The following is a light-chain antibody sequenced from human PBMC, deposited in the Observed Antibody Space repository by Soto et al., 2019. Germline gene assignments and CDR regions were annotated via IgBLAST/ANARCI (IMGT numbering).Light chain of an antibody. V-gene: IGLV1-44*01. J-gene: IGLJ3*02. CDR2: NDD. CDR3: STWDDSLNGWV. CDR1: TSNIGRFP. Sequence: QPVLTQPPSASGTPGQRVTISCFGRTSNIGRFPVNWYQHFPGVAPKLLMFNDDQRPSGVPDRFSGSRSGTSASLAISGLQSDDEADYFCSTWDDSLNGWVFGGGTKVTVL.